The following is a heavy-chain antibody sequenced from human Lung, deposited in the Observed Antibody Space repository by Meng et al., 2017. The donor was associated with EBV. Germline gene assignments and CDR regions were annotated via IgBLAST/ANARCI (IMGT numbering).Heavy chain of an antibody. V-gene: IGHV3-11*01. CDR1: GFSFSDYY. J-gene: IGHJ4*02. CDR3: ARSDYYDSSGYFDY. D-gene: IGHD3-22*01. CDR2: ISSSGSTI. Sequence: QVQLVESGGGLVKPGGSVRRACAASGFSFSDYYMSWIRQAPGKGLEWVSYISSSGSTIYYADSVKGRFTISRDNAKNSLYLQMNSLRAEDTAVYYCARSDYYDSSGYFDYWGQGTLVTVSS.